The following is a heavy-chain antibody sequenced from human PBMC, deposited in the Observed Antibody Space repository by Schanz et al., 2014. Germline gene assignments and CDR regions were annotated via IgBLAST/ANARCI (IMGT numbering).Heavy chain of an antibody. Sequence: QVQLVQSGAEVKKPGASVKVSCKASGYTLTAYYMHWVRQAPGQGLEWMGWISANNGNTNKAQKLQGGVTMTTDTSTSTAYMELRSLRSDDTAVYYCARGVRGTHSVWGQGTLVTVSS. CDR2: ISANNGNT. D-gene: IGHD1-1*01. CDR1: GYTLTAYY. V-gene: IGHV1-18*04. CDR3: ARGVRGTHSV. J-gene: IGHJ4*02.